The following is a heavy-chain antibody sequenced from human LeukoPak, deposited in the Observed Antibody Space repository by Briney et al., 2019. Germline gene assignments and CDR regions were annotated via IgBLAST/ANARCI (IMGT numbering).Heavy chain of an antibody. Sequence: SETLSLTCTVSGGSISSYYWSWIRQPAGKGLEWIGRIYTSGGTNYNPSLKSRVTMSVDTSKNQFSLKLSSVTAADTAVYYCARLDFWNPTVTTVDWYFDLWGRGTLVTVSS. CDR1: GGSISSYY. CDR2: IYTSGGT. D-gene: IGHD4-11*01. CDR3: ARLDFWNPTVTTVDWYFDL. V-gene: IGHV4-4*07. J-gene: IGHJ2*01.